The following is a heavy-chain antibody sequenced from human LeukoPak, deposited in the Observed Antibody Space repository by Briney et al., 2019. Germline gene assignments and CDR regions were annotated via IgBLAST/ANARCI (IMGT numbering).Heavy chain of an antibody. J-gene: IGHJ4*02. CDR2: INHSGST. Sequence: SETLSLTCAVYGGSFSGYYWSWIRQPPGKGLEWIGEINHSGSTNYNPSLKSRVTISVDTSKNQFFLKLSSVTAADTAVYYCARGGGYCSSTSCYTRSIDYWGQGTLVTVSS. CDR3: ARGGGYCSSTSCYTRSIDY. CDR1: GGSFSGYY. V-gene: IGHV4-34*01. D-gene: IGHD2-2*02.